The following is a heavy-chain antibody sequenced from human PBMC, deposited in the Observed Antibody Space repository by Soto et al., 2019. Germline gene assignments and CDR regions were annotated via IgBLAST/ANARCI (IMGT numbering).Heavy chain of an antibody. V-gene: IGHV1-2*04. CDR3: ARDQGSGWYSTAFDI. CDR1: GYTFTGYY. D-gene: IGHD6-19*01. J-gene: IGHJ3*02. CDR2: INPNSGGT. Sequence: ASVKVSCKASGYTFTGYYMHWVRQAPGQGLEWMGWINPNSGGTSYARKFQGWVTMTRDTSISTAYMELSRLRSDDTSVYYCARDQGSGWYSTAFDIWGQGTMVTVSS.